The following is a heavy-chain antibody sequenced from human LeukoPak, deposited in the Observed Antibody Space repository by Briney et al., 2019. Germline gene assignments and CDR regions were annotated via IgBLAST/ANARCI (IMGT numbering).Heavy chain of an antibody. Sequence: GWSLRLSCAASGFTFSSYSMNWVRQAPGKGLEWVSSISSSSSYIYYADSVKGRFTISRDNAKNSLYLQMNSLRAEDTAVYYCAKEDYDYLSNFDYWGQGTLVTVSS. V-gene: IGHV3-21*01. CDR1: GFTFSSYS. CDR2: ISSSSSYI. CDR3: AKEDYDYLSNFDY. J-gene: IGHJ4*02. D-gene: IGHD5-12*01.